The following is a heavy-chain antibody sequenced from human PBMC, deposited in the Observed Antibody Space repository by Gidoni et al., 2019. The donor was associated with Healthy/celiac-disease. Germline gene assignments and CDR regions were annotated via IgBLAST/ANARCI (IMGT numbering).Heavy chain of an antibody. CDR3: ARDRGLSGIAAAGT. CDR1: ASTFSSYA. Sequence: LPLVESGGGVVQPGRSLRLSCAASASTFSSYARHWVRQAHGKGLEWVAVIAYEGRNKDDADAVKGRFTIARDNSKNTLYLQRNSLRAEDTAVYYCARDRGLSGIAAAGTWGQGTLVTVSS. J-gene: IGHJ4*02. V-gene: IGHV3-30*04. CDR2: IAYEGRNK. D-gene: IGHD6-13*01.